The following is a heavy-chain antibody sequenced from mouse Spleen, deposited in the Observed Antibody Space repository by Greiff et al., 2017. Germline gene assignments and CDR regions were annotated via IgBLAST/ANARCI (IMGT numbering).Heavy chain of an antibody. J-gene: IGHJ2*01. Sequence: EVNVVESGGGLVKLGGSLKLSCAASGFTFSSYAMSWVRQTPEKRLEWVATISSGGGNTYYPDSVKGRFTISRDNAKNTLYLQMSSLKSEDTAMYYCARPPNWDGSYFDYWGQGTTLTVSS. V-gene: IGHV5-9*04. CDR1: GFTFSSYA. CDR3: ARPPNWDGSYFDY. CDR2: ISSGGGNT. D-gene: IGHD4-1*01.